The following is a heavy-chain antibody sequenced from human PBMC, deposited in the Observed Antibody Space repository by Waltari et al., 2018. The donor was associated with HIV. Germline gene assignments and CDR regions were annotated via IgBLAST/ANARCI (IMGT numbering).Heavy chain of an antibody. CDR1: GFTFSSYS. CDR2: ISSSSTI. V-gene: IGHV3-48*04. CDR3: ARRFAARLGYYGMDV. Sequence: EVQLVESGGGLVQPGGSLRLSCAASGFTFSSYSMNWIRQAPGKGLEWVSYISSSSTIYYADSVKGRFTISRDNAKNSLYLQMNSLRAEDTAVYYCARRFAARLGYYGMDVWGQGTTVTVSS. D-gene: IGHD6-6*01. J-gene: IGHJ6*02.